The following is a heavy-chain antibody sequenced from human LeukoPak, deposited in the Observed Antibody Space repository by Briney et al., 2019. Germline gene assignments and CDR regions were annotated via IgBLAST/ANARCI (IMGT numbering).Heavy chain of an antibody. CDR1: GFTFSSYE. CDR2: ISSSGSTI. Sequence: GGSLRLSCAASGFTFSSYEMNWVRQAPGKGLEWVSYISSSGSTIYYADSVKGRFTISRDSSKNSLYLQMNSLRAEDSAIYYCAKDVEATISSGGYYFDYWGQGTLVTVSS. J-gene: IGHJ4*02. CDR3: AKDVEATISSGGYYFDY. D-gene: IGHD5-12*01. V-gene: IGHV3-48*03.